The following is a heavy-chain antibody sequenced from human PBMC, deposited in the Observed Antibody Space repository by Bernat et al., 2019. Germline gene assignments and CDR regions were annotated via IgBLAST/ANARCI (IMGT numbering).Heavy chain of an antibody. Sequence: EVQLVESGGGLVQPLRSLILSCTASGFTFGDYAMSWVRQAPVKGLEWVGFIRSKAYGGTTEYAESVKGRFTISRDDSKSIAYLQMNSLKTEDTAVYYCTRGGLFFDYWGQGTLVTVSS. CDR1: GFTFGDYA. V-gene: IGHV3-49*04. CDR3: TRGGLFFDY. D-gene: IGHD2-21*01. J-gene: IGHJ4*02. CDR2: IRSKAYGGTT.